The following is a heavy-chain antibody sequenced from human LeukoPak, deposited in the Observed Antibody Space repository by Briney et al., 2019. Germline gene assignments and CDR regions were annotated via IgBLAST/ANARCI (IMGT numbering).Heavy chain of an antibody. J-gene: IGHJ4*02. CDR3: ARAYFDF. Sequence: GGSLRLSCAASGFIFSSYWMSWVRQAPGKGLEWVANIKQDGSQKYYVDSVKGRFTISRDNAKNSLYLQMNNLRAEDTAVYYCARAYFDFWGQGTLVTVSS. CDR2: IKQDGSQK. CDR1: GFIFSSYW. V-gene: IGHV3-7*01.